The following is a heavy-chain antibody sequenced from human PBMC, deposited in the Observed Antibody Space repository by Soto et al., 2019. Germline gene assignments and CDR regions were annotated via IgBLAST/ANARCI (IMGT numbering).Heavy chain of an antibody. D-gene: IGHD4-4*01. CDR2: IYTSGST. J-gene: IGHJ6*02. V-gene: IGHV4-4*07. CDR1: GGSISSYY. CDR3: AREGTTVSSRYYYGMDV. Sequence: PSETLSLTCTVSGGSISSYYWSWIRQPAGKGLEWIWRIYTSGSTNYNPSLKSRVTMSVDTSKNQFSLKLSSVTAADTAVYYCAREGTTVSSRYYYGMDVWGQGTTVTVSS.